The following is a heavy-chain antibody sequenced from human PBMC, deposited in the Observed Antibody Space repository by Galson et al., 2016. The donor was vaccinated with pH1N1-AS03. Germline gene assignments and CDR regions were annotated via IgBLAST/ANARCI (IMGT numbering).Heavy chain of an antibody. CDR2: IKGGNVNT. Sequence: SVKVSCKASGYTFINYAMHWVRQAPGQRLEWMGWIKGGNVNTEYSQKFQRRVTITRDTSASTAYMELSSLRSEDTAVYYCARADTYYDHFFDYWGQGTLVTVSS. CDR3: ARADTYYDHFFDY. V-gene: IGHV1-3*01. J-gene: IGHJ4*02. CDR1: GYTFINYA. D-gene: IGHD3-22*01.